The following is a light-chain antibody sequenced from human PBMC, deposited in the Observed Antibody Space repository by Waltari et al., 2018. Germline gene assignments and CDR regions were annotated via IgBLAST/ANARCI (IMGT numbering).Light chain of an antibody. V-gene: IGLV2-23*01. CDR2: EGS. Sequence: QSALTQPASVSGSPGQSITISCPGTSSDVGRYNLFSWYQQHPGKAPKLMIYEGSKRPSGVANRFSGSKSGNTASLTISRLQAEDEADYYCCSYAGSVVFGGGTKLTVL. CDR1: SSDVGRYNL. CDR3: CSYAGSVV. J-gene: IGLJ2*01.